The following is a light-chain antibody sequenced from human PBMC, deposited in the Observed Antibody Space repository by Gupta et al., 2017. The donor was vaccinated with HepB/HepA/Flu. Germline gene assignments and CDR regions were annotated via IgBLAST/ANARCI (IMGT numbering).Light chain of an antibody. J-gene: IGLJ2*01. CDR1: SGDIGSSNT. CDR3: VADTGTSIVL. V-gene: IGLV2-18*02. CDR2: EVS. Sequence: ALTQPPSVSGTPSPSVTISRTVTSGDIGSSNTVSCNQQPPGTPLSLMIYEVSRWPAGVPGRFSASKSGNTASLTISVRTKEDGADYYCVADTGTSIVLFGGGTKMTVL.